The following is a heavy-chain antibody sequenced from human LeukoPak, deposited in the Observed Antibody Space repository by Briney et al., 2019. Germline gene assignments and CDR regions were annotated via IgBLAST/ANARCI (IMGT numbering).Heavy chain of an antibody. J-gene: IGHJ4*02. CDR1: GFTFSSYA. Sequence: PGGSLRLSCAASGFTFSSYAMSWVRQAPGKGLEWVSAISGSGGSTYYADSVKGRFTISRDNSKNSLYLQMNSLRAEDTAVYYCARDERTWGIAVAATVDYWGQGTLVTVSS. D-gene: IGHD6-19*01. CDR3: ARDERTWGIAVAATVDY. CDR2: ISGSGGST. V-gene: IGHV3-23*01.